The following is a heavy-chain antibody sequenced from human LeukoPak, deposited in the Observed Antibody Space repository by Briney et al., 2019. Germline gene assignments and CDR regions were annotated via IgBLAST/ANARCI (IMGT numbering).Heavy chain of an antibody. J-gene: IGHJ4*02. CDR3: VKDRREGYNGPDH. V-gene: IGHV3-30*18. D-gene: IGHD5-24*01. Sequence: GGSLRLSCVGSGFAFSDFGLHWVRQAPGKGLEWVTLISNDESQKYYVGSVKGRFTISRDNSKNTLYLHMNSLRGEDTAVYYCVKDRREGYNGPDHWGQGTLVTVSS. CDR1: GFAFSDFG. CDR2: ISNDESQK.